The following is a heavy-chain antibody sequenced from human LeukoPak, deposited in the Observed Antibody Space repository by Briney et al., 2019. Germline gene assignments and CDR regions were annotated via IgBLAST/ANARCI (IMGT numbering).Heavy chain of an antibody. J-gene: IGHJ6*02. Sequence: PGGSLRLSCAASGFTFSSYSMNWVRQAPGKGLEWVGRGTNKANAYTTEYATSVKGRFSISRDDSRNLLYLQMNSLKTDDTAVYYCARGPRTGNYYYGMDVWGQGTPVTVSS. CDR3: ARGPRTGNYYYGMDV. CDR2: GTNKANAYTT. CDR1: GFTFSSYS. V-gene: IGHV3-72*01.